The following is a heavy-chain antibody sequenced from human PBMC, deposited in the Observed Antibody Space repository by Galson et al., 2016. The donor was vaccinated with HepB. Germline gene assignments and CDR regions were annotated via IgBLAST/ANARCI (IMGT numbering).Heavy chain of an antibody. V-gene: IGHV3-49*03. CDR1: EFTFGDYT. Sequence: SLRLSCAASEFTFGDYTMSWFRQAPGKGLEWLGFIRSKAYGGTVDYAASVRGRFTFSRDDSKNIAYLQMSSLKDEDTAVYFCTRGGAGTNAFDFWGQGTLVTVSS. D-gene: IGHD1-26*01. CDR2: IRSKAYGGTV. CDR3: TRGGAGTNAFDF. J-gene: IGHJ3*01.